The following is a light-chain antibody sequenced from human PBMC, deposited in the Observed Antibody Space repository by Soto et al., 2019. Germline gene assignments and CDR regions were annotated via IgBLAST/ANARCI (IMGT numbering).Light chain of an antibody. Sequence: EIVLTHSPGTLSLSPGERATLSCRASQSVSSNYIAWYQQNPGQAPRLLIYGASTRATGIPDRFSGSGSGTDFTLTISRLEPEDFAVYFCQQYGRSPPFAFGQGTK. CDR2: GAS. CDR3: QQYGRSPPFA. V-gene: IGKV3-20*01. CDR1: QSVSSNY. J-gene: IGKJ2*01.